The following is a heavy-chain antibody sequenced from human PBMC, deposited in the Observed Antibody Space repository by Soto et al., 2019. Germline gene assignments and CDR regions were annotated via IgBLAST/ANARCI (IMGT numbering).Heavy chain of an antibody. CDR2: ISAYNGNT. CDR3: SLVEPGGSAVDI. CDR1: GYTFTSYG. V-gene: IGHV1-18*01. J-gene: IGHJ3*02. Sequence: ASVKVSCKASGYTFTSYGISWVRQAPGQGLEWMGWISAYNGNTNSAQKLQGRVTMNTDTSTSTAYMELRRLRSDDTAVYYCSLVEPGGSAVDIWGQGTMVTVSS. D-gene: IGHD6-13*01.